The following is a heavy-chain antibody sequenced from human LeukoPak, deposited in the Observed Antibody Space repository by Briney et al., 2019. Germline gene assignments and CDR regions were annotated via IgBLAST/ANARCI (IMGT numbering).Heavy chain of an antibody. CDR2: ISWNSGSI. J-gene: IGHJ6*02. CDR1: GFTFDDYA. V-gene: IGHV3-9*01. Sequence: GGSLRLSCAASGFTFDDYAMHWVRQAPGKGLEWVSGISWNSGSIGYADSVKGRFTISRDNAKNSLYLQMNSLRAEDTALYYCAKKIAVAGGTYYYYGMDVWAQGTTVTVSS. CDR3: AKKIAVAGGTYYYYGMDV. D-gene: IGHD6-19*01.